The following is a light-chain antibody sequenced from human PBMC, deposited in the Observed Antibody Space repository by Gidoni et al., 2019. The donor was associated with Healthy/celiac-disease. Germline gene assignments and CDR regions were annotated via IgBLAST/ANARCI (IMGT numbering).Light chain of an antibody. CDR1: QSISSY. J-gene: IGKJ3*01. CDR2: AAS. CDR3: QQSYSTPN. Sequence: DIQMTQSPSSLSASVGDRVTITCRASQSISSYLNWYQQKPVKAPKLLIYAASSLQSGVPSRFSGSGSGTDFTLTISSLQPEDFATYYCQQSYSTPNFGPGTKVDIK. V-gene: IGKV1-39*01.